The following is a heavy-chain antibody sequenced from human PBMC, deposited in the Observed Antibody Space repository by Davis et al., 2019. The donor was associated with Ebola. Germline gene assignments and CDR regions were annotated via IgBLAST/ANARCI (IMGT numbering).Heavy chain of an antibody. Sequence: KFQGRVTITRNTSVSTVYMELNSLRSEDTAVYFCARVLSSYYGMDVWGQGTTVTVSS. V-gene: IGHV1-8*03. D-gene: IGHD3-16*01. J-gene: IGHJ6*02. CDR3: ARVLSSYYGMDV.